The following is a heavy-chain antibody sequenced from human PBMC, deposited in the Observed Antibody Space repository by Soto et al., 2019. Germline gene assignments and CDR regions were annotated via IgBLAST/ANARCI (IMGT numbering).Heavy chain of an antibody. CDR2: MSFDGNHQ. CDR3: ASCERFPRVGVDYYALDV. CDR1: GFTINRND. D-gene: IGHD3-3*01. Sequence: QVHLVESGGGVVQPGGSLRLSCAASGFTINRNDMYWVRQAPGKGLEWVAVMSFDGNHQHYADSVKGRFTISRDNSKNTLSLEMNSLRRDDTAVYHCASCERFPRVGVDYYALDVWGQGTTVIVSS. V-gene: IGHV3-30*03. J-gene: IGHJ6*02.